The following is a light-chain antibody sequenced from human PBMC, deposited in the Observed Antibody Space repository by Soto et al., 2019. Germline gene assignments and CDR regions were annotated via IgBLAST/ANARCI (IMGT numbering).Light chain of an antibody. CDR2: DVS. CDR1: QSVSHY. Sequence: EIILTQSPATLSLSPGDRATLSCRVSQSVSHYLAWYQQKPGQAPRLLIYDVSNRATGIPARFSGSGSGTAFTLTISSLEPEDFVVYFCQQRSEWPLCTFGQGTKLEIK. V-gene: IGKV3-11*01. CDR3: QQRSEWPLCT. J-gene: IGKJ2*02.